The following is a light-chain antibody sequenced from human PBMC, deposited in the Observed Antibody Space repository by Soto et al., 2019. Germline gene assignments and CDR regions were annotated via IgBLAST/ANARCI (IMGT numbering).Light chain of an antibody. Sequence: IQLPQSPSSLSASVGARSTITGRASQTINNYLNWYQQKPGKAPNLLIYAASSLQSGVPSRFSGSGSGTDFTLTISSLQPEDFVTYYCQQSYSTPITVGQGTRLEIK. CDR3: QQSYSTPIT. CDR2: AAS. V-gene: IGKV1-39*01. CDR1: QTINNY. J-gene: IGKJ5*01.